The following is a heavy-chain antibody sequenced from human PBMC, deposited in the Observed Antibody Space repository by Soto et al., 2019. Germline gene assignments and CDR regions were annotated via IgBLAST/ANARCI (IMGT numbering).Heavy chain of an antibody. J-gene: IGHJ6*02. D-gene: IGHD6-13*01. CDR1: GYTFTSYY. CDR2: INPSGGST. V-gene: IGHV1-46*01. CDR3: ARMYSNEDYYYYGMDV. Sequence: ASVKVSCKASGYTFTSYYMHWVRQAPGQGLEWMGIINPSGGSTSYAQKFQGRVTMTRDTSTSTVYMELSSLRSEDTAVYYCARMYSNEDYYYYGMDVWGQGTTVTVSS.